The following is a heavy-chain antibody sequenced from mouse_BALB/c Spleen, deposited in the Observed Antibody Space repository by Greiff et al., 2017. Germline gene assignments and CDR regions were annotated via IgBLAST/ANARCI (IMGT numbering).Heavy chain of an antibody. CDR1: GFNIKDTY. V-gene: IGHV14-3*02. J-gene: IGHJ4*01. CDR2: IDPANGNT. CDR3: AVYYGPSYAMDD. D-gene: IGHD1-2*01. Sequence: EVQGVESGAELVKPGASVKLSCTASGFNIKDTYMHWVKQRPEQGLEWIGRIDPANGNTKYDPKFQGKATITADTSSNTAYLQLSSLTSEDTAVYYCAVYYGPSYAMDDWGQGTSGTVSS.